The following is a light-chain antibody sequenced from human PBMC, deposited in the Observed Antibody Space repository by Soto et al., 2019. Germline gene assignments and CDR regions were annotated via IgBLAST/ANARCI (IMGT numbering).Light chain of an antibody. Sequence: PITQSPSSVSASVGARVTITCRASQDINSWLTWYQQKPGKAPKVLIYIASRLQSGVPSRFSALVSGTDFSINVRNLKPEDGETDVGQQSKTFPLTFGGGTKVDIK. J-gene: IGKJ4*01. CDR1: QDINSW. CDR2: IAS. CDR3: QQSKTFPLT. V-gene: IGKV1-12*01.